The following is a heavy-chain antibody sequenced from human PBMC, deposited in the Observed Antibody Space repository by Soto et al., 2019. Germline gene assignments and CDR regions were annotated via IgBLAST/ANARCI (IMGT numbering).Heavy chain of an antibody. J-gene: IGHJ3*02. D-gene: IGHD3-3*01. CDR2: INPSGGST. V-gene: IGHV1-46*03. CDR3: ARGGITIFGVVPRDAFDI. Sequence: ASVKVSCKASGYTFTSYYMHWVRQAPGQGLEWMGIINPSGGSTSYAQKFQGRVTMTRDTSTSTVYMELSSLRSEDTAVYYCARGGITIFGVVPRDAFDIWGQGTMVTVSS. CDR1: GYTFTSYY.